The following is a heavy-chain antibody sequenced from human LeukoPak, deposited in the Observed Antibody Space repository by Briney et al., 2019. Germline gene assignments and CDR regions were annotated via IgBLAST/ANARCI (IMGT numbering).Heavy chain of an antibody. CDR1: GFTFSGYG. J-gene: IGHJ4*02. V-gene: IGHV3-30*01. Sequence: PGKSLRLSCAASGFTFSGYGMNWVRQAPGKGLEWVASISNGGNEFYADSVKGRFAISRDTSTNTLYLQMHSLRAEDTAVYYCARRMGDARSCSGYSCFPPDYWGQGTLVTVSS. CDR3: ARRMGDARSCSGYSCFPPDY. D-gene: IGHD2-15*01. CDR2: ISNGGNE.